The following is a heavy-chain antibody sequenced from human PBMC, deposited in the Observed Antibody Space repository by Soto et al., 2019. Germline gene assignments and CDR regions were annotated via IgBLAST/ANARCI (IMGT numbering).Heavy chain of an antibody. CDR3: ARADAYCGGGSCSTIPDY. CDR2: IYYSGST. D-gene: IGHD2-15*01. V-gene: IGHV4-30-4*01. Sequence: SETLSLTCTVSGGSISSGDHYWSWIRQPPGKGLEWIGYIYYSGSTYYNPSLKSRVTISVDTSKNQFSLKLSSVTAADTAVYYCARADAYCGGGSCSTIPDYWGQGTLVTVSS. J-gene: IGHJ4*02. CDR1: GGSISSGDHY.